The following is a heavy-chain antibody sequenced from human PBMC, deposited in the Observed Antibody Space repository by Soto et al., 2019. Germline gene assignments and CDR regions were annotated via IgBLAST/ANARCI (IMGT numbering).Heavy chain of an antibody. Sequence: PSETLSLTCTVSGGSISSGGYYWSWIRQHPGKGLEWIGYIYYSGSTYYNPSLKSRATISVDTSKNQFSLKLSSVTAADTAVYYCATPTVTTPYYYYGMDVWGQGTTVTVSS. D-gene: IGHD4-4*01. CDR2: IYYSGST. J-gene: IGHJ6*02. CDR1: GGSISSGGYY. V-gene: IGHV4-31*03. CDR3: ATPTVTTPYYYYGMDV.